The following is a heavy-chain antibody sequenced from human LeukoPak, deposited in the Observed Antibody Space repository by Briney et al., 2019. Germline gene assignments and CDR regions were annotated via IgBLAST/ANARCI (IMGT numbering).Heavy chain of an antibody. CDR2: INDSGST. D-gene: IGHD3-10*01. CDR1: GGTLSSYY. Sequence: PSETLSLTCPVSGGTLSSYYWSWIRQPPGKGLEWMGYINDSGSTNYNPSLKSRVTISVDTSKNQFSLKLSSVTAAGTAVYYCASSPGSLRFDYWGQGTLVTVSS. V-gene: IGHV4-59*01. J-gene: IGHJ4*02. CDR3: ASSPGSLRFDY.